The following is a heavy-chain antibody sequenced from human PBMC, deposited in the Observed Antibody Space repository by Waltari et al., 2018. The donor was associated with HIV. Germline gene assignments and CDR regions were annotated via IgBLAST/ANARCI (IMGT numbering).Heavy chain of an antibody. Sequence: QVQLVESGGGVVRPGRSLRLSCAASRYIFSGYAMNWVRQPPGKGVGWGPVVSYDGTNNFYSESVRGLFTIARDNSENTLYLEMNSLKPDDTAVYYCARDGPAPKNIYHYYGMDVWGQGTTVTVSS. CDR3: ARDGPAPKNIYHYYGMDV. J-gene: IGHJ6*02. V-gene: IGHV3-30-3*01. D-gene: IGHD2-2*01. CDR2: VSYDGTNN. CDR1: RYIFSGYA.